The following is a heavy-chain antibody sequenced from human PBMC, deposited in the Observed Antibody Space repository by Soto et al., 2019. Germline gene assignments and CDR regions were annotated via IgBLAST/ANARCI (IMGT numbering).Heavy chain of an antibody. J-gene: IGHJ4*02. CDR1: GGSFSGYY. Sequence: SETLSLTCAVYGGSFSGYYWSRIRQPPGKGLEWIGEINHSGSTNYNPSLKSRVTISVDTSKNQFSLKLSSVTAADTAVYYCARAGYSSSWYVRSLSHDYWGQGTLVTVSS. V-gene: IGHV4-34*01. D-gene: IGHD6-13*01. CDR2: INHSGST. CDR3: ARAGYSSSWYVRSLSHDY.